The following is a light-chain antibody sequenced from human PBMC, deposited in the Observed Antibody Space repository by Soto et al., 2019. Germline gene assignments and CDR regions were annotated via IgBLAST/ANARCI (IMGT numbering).Light chain of an antibody. CDR1: QGISSA. V-gene: IGKV1-13*02. CDR2: DAS. J-gene: IGKJ5*01. CDR3: QQFNSYPIT. Sequence: AIQLTQAPSSLSASVGDRVTITCRASQGISSALAWYQQKPGKAPKLLIYDASSLESGVPSRFSGSGSGTDFTLTISSLQPEDFATYYCQQFNSYPITFGQGTRLEIK.